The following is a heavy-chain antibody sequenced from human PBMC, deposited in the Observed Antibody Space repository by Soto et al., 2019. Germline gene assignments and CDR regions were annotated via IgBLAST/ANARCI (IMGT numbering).Heavy chain of an antibody. Sequence: SETLSLTCTVSGGSISSYYWSWIRQPPGKGLEWIGYIYYSGSTNYNPSLKSRVTISVDTSKNQFSLKLSSVTAADTAVYYCAGAKAADYYYYYMDVWGKGTTVTVSS. D-gene: IGHD6-13*01. V-gene: IGHV4-59*01. J-gene: IGHJ6*03. CDR1: GGSISSYY. CDR2: IYYSGST. CDR3: AGAKAADYYYYYMDV.